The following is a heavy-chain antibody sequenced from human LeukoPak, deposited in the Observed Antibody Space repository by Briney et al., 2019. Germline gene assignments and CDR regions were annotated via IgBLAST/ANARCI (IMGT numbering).Heavy chain of an antibody. Sequence: GGSLRLSCAVSGFIFSDFWMQWVRQVPGKGLVWVSRINGDGSSTDYVDSVRGRFTISRDNAKNTLYLQMNSLRAEDTAVYYCARDGLPAARDIWGQGTMVTVSS. V-gene: IGHV3-74*01. D-gene: IGHD6-6*01. CDR3: ARDGLPAARDI. CDR1: GFIFSDFW. J-gene: IGHJ3*02. CDR2: INGDGSST.